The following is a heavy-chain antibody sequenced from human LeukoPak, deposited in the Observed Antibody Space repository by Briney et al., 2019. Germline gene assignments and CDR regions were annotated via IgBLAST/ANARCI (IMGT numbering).Heavy chain of an antibody. D-gene: IGHD2-8*01. J-gene: IGHJ4*02. CDR3: ARCNNGVCYFDY. CDR1: GYSITSYW. CDR2: IYPGDSDT. Sequence: HGEPLNICANCSGYSITSYWIWVRRPIPEEGLGWMGIIYPGDSDTRYSPSFQGQVTISADKSISTAYLQWSSLKASDTAMYYCARCNNGVCYFDYWGQGTLVTVSS. V-gene: IGHV5-51*01.